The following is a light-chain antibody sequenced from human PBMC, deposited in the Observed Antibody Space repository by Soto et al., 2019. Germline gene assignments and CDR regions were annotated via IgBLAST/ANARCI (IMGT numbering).Light chain of an antibody. CDR2: GAS. V-gene: IGKV1-39*01. CDR3: QSRYNSRHA. Sequence: THSPPTLSASVGDSVTITCLASQNINSQLKWYQQKPGRAPLLLIYGASTLQSGVPSRFSGSGSGTEFTLTISSLQPEEAATFSAQSRYNSRHAFAKGTKV. CDR1: QNINSQ. J-gene: IGKJ1*01.